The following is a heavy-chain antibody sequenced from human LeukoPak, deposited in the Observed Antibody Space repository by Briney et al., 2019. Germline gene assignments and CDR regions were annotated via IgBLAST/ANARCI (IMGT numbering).Heavy chain of an antibody. V-gene: IGHV6-1*01. CDR2: TYYRSKWYY. Sequence: SQTLSLTCAISGDSVSSNNGAWNWIRQSPSRGLEWLGRTYYRSKWYYDYAGSLMSRITISPDKSKNQSSLQVYSVTPEDTAVYYCARDVGTTGWHTYDFWGQGTLVTVSS. CDR1: GDSVSSNNGA. J-gene: IGHJ4*02. CDR3: ARDVGTTGWHTYDF. D-gene: IGHD3-9*01.